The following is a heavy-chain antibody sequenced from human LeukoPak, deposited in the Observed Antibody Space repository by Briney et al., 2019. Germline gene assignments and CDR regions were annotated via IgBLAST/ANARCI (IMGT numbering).Heavy chain of an antibody. CDR3: ARAQITMIVVALMDV. CDR1: GFTFSSYE. V-gene: IGHV3-48*03. CDR2: ISSSGSTI. J-gene: IGHJ6*03. D-gene: IGHD3-22*01. Sequence: GGSLRLSCAASGFTFSSYEMNWVRQAPGKGLEWVSYISSSGSTIYYADSVKGRFTISRDNAKNSLYLQMNSLRAEDTAVYYCARAQITMIVVALMDVWGKGTTVTVSS.